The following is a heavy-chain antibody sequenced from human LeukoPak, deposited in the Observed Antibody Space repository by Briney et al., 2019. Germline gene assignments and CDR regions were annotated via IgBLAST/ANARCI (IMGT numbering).Heavy chain of an antibody. V-gene: IGHV3-9*01. CDR1: GFTFSSSW. CDR3: AKEGPYDSARLASAFDI. Sequence: GGSLRLSCVASGFTFSSSWMTWVRQAPGKGLEWVSGISWNSGSIGYADSVKGRFTISRDNAKNSLYLQMNSLRAEDTALYYCAKEGPYDSARLASAFDIWGQGTMVTVSS. D-gene: IGHD3-9*01. CDR2: ISWNSGSI. J-gene: IGHJ3*02.